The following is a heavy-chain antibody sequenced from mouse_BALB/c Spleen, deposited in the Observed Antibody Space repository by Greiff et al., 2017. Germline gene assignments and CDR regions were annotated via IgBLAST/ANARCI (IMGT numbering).Heavy chain of an antibody. CDR1: GFTFSSYA. V-gene: IGHV5-6-5*01. CDR2: ISSGGST. D-gene: IGHD2-3*01. CDR3: ARGGLLYWYFDV. Sequence: VQLKESGGGLVKPGGSLKLSCAASGFTFSSYAMSWVRQTPEKRLEWVASISSGGSTYYPDSVKGRFTISRDNARNILYLQMSSLRSEDTAMYYCARGGLLYWYFDVWGAGTTVTVSS. J-gene: IGHJ1*01.